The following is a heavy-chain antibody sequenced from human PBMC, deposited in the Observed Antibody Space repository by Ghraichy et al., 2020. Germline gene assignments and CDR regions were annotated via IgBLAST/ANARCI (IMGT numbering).Heavy chain of an antibody. D-gene: IGHD3-22*01. CDR2: IYTSGST. Sequence: ETLSLTCTVSGGSISSYYWSWIRQPAGKGLEWIGRIYTSGSTNYNPSLKSRVTMSVDTSKNQFSLKLSSVTAADTAVYYCARANYDSTHVGANWFDPWGQGTLVTVSS. CDR1: GGSISSYY. J-gene: IGHJ5*02. CDR3: ARANYDSTHVGANWFDP. V-gene: IGHV4-4*07.